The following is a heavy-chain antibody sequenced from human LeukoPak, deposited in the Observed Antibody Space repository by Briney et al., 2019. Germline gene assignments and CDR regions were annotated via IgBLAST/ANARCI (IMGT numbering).Heavy chain of an antibody. CDR1: GFTFSSYS. D-gene: IGHD6-6*01. CDR3: ARDGSKYSSSSYYYYMDV. CDR2: ISSSSSYI. Sequence: PGGSLRLSCAASGFTFSSYSMNWVRQAPGKGLEWVSSISSSSSYIYYADSVKGRFTISRDNAKNSLYLQMNSLRAEDTAVYYCARDGSKYSSSSYYYYMDVWGKGTTVTVSS. V-gene: IGHV3-21*01. J-gene: IGHJ6*03.